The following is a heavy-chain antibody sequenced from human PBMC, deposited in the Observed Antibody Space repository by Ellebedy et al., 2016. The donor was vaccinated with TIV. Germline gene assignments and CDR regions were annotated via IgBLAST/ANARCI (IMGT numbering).Heavy chain of an antibody. CDR3: ARRGSYGDYAVQVNSWFDT. Sequence: GESLKISCAASGFSFRSYWMSWVRQAPGKGLEWVANIYQDGGVQYYVDSVKGRFTISRDNANKSLFLQINSLRVEDTAVYYCARRGSYGDYAVQVNSWFDTWGQGTLVTVSS. CDR2: IYQDGGVQ. D-gene: IGHD4-17*01. CDR1: GFSFRSYW. J-gene: IGHJ5*02. V-gene: IGHV3-7*01.